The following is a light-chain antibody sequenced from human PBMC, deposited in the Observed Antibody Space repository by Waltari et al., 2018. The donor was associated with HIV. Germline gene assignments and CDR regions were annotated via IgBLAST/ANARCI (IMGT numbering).Light chain of an antibody. CDR2: AAS. CDR3: QKLNSFPLT. CDR1: QVISSY. Sequence: DIQLTQSPSFLSASVGDRVTITCRASQVISSYLAWYQQKPGKAPRLLIYAASTLQSGVPSRFSGSGSGTEFTLTITSLQPEDFATYYCQKLNSFPLTFGGGTKVEIK. J-gene: IGKJ4*01. V-gene: IGKV1-9*01.